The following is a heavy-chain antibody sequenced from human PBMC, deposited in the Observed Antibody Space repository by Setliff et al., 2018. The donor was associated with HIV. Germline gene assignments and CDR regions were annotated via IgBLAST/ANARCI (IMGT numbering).Heavy chain of an antibody. J-gene: IGHJ6*03. D-gene: IGHD6-19*01. V-gene: IGHV5-10-1*01. CDR3: ARLEVAGAYSYYYMDV. Sequence: GESLKISCKGSQYTFTTYWITWVRQMPGKGLEWMGRIAPRDSYTDYSPSFEGHVTISFDKSVSTAYLQWSSLKASDTAMYYCARLEVAGAYSYYYMDVWGKGTTVTVSS. CDR2: IAPRDSYT. CDR1: QYTFTTYW.